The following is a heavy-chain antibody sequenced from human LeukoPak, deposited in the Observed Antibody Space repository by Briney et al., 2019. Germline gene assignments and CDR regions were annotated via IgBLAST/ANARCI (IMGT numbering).Heavy chain of an antibody. J-gene: IGHJ4*02. V-gene: IGHV1-69*05. D-gene: IGHD6-13*01. CDR1: GGTFSSYA. CDR2: IIPIFGTA. CDR3: ARVAAADSYYFDY. Sequence: GASVKVSCKASGGTFSSYAISWVRQAPRQGLEWMGGIIPIFGTANYAQKFQGRVTITTDESTSTAYMELSSLRSEDTAVYYCARVAAADSYYFDYWGQGTLVTVSS.